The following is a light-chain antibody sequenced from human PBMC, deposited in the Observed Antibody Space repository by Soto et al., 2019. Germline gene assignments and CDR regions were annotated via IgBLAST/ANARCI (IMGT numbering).Light chain of an antibody. Sequence: QMSQSPSALSASIGDRVTITCRASQSISSWLAWYQQKPGKAPKLLIYKASSLESGVPSRFSGSGSGTEFTLTISSLQPDDFATYYCQQYNSYSYTFAQG. CDR3: QQYNSYSYT. CDR1: QSISSW. V-gene: IGKV1-5*03. CDR2: KAS. J-gene: IGKJ2*01.